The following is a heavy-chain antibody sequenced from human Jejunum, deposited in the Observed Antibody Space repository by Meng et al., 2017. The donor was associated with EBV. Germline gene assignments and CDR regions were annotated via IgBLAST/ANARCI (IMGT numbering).Heavy chain of an antibody. CDR2: INTKTGNP. D-gene: IGHD3-10*01. CDR1: VYTFSSYA. V-gene: IGHV7-4-1*02. Sequence: QVPLVQSGAELKKPGASVKVSCKASVYTFSSYAMNWVRRAPGQGLKWMGWINTKTGNPTYAQGFTGRFVFSLDTSVGTAYLQISSLKAEDTAVYYCARDWGGDYLDYWGQGTLVTVSS. CDR3: ARDWGGDYLDY. J-gene: IGHJ4*02.